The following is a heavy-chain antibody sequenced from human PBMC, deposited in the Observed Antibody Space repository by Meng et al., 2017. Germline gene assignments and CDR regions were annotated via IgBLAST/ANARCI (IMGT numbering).Heavy chain of an antibody. V-gene: IGHV1-8*01. D-gene: IGHD3-10*01. CDR2: MNPNSGNT. J-gene: IGHJ4*02. CDR1: GYTFTSYD. CDR3: ARVRGSGSLGIFDY. Sequence: HVQLCESGGEGKKPGASGKVSCKASGYTFTSYDINWVRQATGQGLEWMGWMNPNSGNTGYAQKFQGRVTMTRNTSISTAYTELSSLRSEDTAVYYCARVRGSGSLGIFDYWGQGTLVTVSS.